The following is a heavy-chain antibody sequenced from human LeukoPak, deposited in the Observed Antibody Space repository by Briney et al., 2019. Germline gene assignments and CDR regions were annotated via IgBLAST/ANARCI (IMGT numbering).Heavy chain of an antibody. D-gene: IGHD3-22*01. CDR3: ARHYLGNPSGYYWGDYYYGMDV. J-gene: IGHJ6*02. CDR2: IYYSGST. CDR1: GGSISSSSYS. Sequence: SETLSLTCTVSGGSISSSSYSWGWIRQPPGKGLEWIGSIYYSGSTYYNPSLKSRVTISVDTSKNQFSLKLSSVTAADTAVYYCARHYLGNPSGYYWGDYYYGMDVWGQGTTVTVSS. V-gene: IGHV4-39*01.